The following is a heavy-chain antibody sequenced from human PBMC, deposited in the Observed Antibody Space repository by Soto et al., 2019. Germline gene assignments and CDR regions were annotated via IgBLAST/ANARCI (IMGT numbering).Heavy chain of an antibody. D-gene: IGHD3-9*01. CDR2: IIPILGIA. CDR1: GGTFSSYT. CDR3: ARCLAHYDILTGYWADYYYGMDV. V-gene: IGHV1-69*02. Sequence: QVQLVQSGAEVKKPGSSVKVSCKASGGTFSSYTISWVRQAPGQGLEWMGRIIPILGIANYAQKFQGRVTITADKSTITAYMELCSLRSEDTAVYYCARCLAHYDILTGYWADYYYGMDVWGQGTTVTVSS. J-gene: IGHJ6*02.